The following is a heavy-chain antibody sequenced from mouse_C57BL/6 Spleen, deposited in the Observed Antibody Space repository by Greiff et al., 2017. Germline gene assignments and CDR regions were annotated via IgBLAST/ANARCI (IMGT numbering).Heavy chain of an antibody. J-gene: IGHJ4*01. CDR3: ARPDSSGYAMDY. D-gene: IGHD3-2*02. CDR2: FSSGGSYT. CDR1: GFTFSSYG. V-gene: IGHV5-6*01. Sequence: EVMLVESGGDLVKPGGSLKLSCAASGFTFSSYGMSCVRQTSDKRLEWVATFSSGGSYTSYPASVKGRFTISRDNAKNTLYLQMSSLKTEDTAMYYCARPDSSGYAMDYWGQGTSVTVSS.